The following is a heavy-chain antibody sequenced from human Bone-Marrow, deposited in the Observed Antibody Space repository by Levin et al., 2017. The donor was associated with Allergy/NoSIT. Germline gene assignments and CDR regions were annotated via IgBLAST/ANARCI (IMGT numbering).Heavy chain of an antibody. J-gene: IGHJ4*02. Sequence: GESLKISCAASGFTFDTYALNWVRQAPGKGLEWVSIIDGSGGSTHYADSVKGRFTLSRDNSKNTVYLQMSSLRVEDTAVYYCEKSPGRNDFWSGYYPPATVVDYWGQGTLVTVS. CDR3: EKSPGRNDFWSGYYPPATVVDY. D-gene: IGHD3-3*01. CDR1: GFTFDTYA. CDR2: IDGSGGST. V-gene: IGHV3-23*01.